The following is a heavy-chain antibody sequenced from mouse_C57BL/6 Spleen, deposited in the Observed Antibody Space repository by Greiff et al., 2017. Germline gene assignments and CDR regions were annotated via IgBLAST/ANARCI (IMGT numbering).Heavy chain of an antibody. D-gene: IGHD1-1*01. Sequence: EVKVVESGGGLVKPGGSLKLSCAASGFTFSSYTMSWVRQTPEKRLEWVATISGGGGNTYYPDSVKGRFTISRDNAKNTLYLQMSSLRSEDTALYYCTRHRDTTVVARGYAMDYWGQGTSVTVSS. J-gene: IGHJ4*01. CDR1: GFTFSSYT. CDR3: TRHRDTTVVARGYAMDY. V-gene: IGHV5-9*01. CDR2: ISGGGGNT.